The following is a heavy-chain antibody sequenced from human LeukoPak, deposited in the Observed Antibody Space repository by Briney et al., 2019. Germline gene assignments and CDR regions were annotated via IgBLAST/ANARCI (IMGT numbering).Heavy chain of an antibody. CDR3: AKDPGASVSGFYMDV. CDR2: IWSDGNNR. V-gene: IGHV3-30*02. D-gene: IGHD2-8*02. Sequence: GGFLRLSCAASGFTFRNYGMHWVRQAPGKGLEWVSFIWSDGNNRFYADSVKGRFTISRDNSKNMLYLQMDTLRAEDTALYYCAKDPGASVSGFYMDVWGKGTTVIVSS. J-gene: IGHJ6*03. CDR1: GFTFRNYG.